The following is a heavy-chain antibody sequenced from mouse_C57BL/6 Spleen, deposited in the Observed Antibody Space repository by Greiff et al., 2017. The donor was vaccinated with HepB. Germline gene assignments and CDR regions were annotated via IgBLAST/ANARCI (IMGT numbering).Heavy chain of an antibody. CDR1: GYTFTDYN. Sequence: VQLQQSGPELVKPGASVKIPCKASGYTFTDYNMDWVKQSHGKSLEWIGDINPNNGGTIYNQKFKGKATLTVDKSSSTAYMELRSLTSEDTAVYYCARRGSNYELAYWGQGTLVTVSA. CDR3: ARRGSNYELAY. CDR2: INPNNGGT. D-gene: IGHD2-5*01. J-gene: IGHJ3*01. V-gene: IGHV1-18*01.